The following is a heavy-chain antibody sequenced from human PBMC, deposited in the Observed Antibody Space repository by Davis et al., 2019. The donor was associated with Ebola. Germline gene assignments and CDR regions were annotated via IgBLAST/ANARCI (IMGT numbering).Heavy chain of an antibody. Sequence: GESLKISCAASGFTFSSYAMHWVRQAPGKGLEWVAVISYDGSNKYYADSVKGRFTISRDNSKNTLYLQMNSLRAEDTAVYYCAKVRSYDAFDIWGQGTMVTVSS. J-gene: IGHJ3*02. CDR1: GFTFSSYA. CDR3: AKVRSYDAFDI. V-gene: IGHV3-30-3*01. CDR2: ISYDGSNK.